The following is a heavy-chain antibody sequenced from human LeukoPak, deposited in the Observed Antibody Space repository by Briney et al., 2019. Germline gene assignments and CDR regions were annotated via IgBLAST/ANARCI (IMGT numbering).Heavy chain of an antibody. CDR1: GYTFSSYY. CDR3: ARGAAMVVPFDY. D-gene: IGHD5-18*01. CDR2: FSPNSGST. V-gene: IGHV1-46*01. Sequence: ASVKVSCKASGYTFSSYYIHWVRQAPGQGLEWMGIFSPNSGSTTYAQNFQGRVTMTRDTSTSTVYMELSSLGSEDTAVYYCARGAAMVVPFDYWGQGTLVTVPS. J-gene: IGHJ4*02.